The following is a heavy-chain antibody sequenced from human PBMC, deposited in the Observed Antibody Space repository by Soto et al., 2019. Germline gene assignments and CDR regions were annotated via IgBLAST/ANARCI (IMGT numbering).Heavy chain of an antibody. V-gene: IGHV1-18*01. CDR1: GYTFTSYG. Sequence: QVHLVQSGAEVKKPGASVKVSCKASGYTFTSYGISWVRQAPGQGLEWMGWISAYNGNTNYAQKLQGRGTMTPDTSTSTAYMELRSLRSDDTAVYYCARPRPYCSGGSCNYYYGMDVWGQGTTVTVSS. J-gene: IGHJ6*02. CDR3: ARPRPYCSGGSCNYYYGMDV. D-gene: IGHD2-15*01. CDR2: ISAYNGNT.